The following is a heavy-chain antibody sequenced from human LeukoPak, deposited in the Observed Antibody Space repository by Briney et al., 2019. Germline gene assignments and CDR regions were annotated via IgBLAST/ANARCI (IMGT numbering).Heavy chain of an antibody. CDR2: ISSNGKSK. D-gene: IGHD3-22*01. CDR3: ARPMYYYDSSGSLAV. V-gene: IGHV3-30*04. J-gene: IGHJ6*02. Sequence: SGGSLRLSCAASGFTFSSYGIHWVRQAPGKWLEWVALISSNGKSKDYADSVKGRFTISRDNSKNTLYLQMNSLRAEDTAVYYCARPMYYYDSSGSLAVWGQGTTVTVTS. CDR1: GFTFSSYG.